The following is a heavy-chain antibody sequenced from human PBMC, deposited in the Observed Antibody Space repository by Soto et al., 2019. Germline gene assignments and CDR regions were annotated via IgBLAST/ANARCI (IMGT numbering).Heavy chain of an antibody. CDR2: IYPGDSDT. D-gene: IGHD4-17*01. CDR3: ARHFDYGDYDCAFEI. V-gene: IGHV5-51*01. Sequence: GESLKISCKGSGYSFTSYWIGWVRQMPGKGLEWMGIIYPGDSDTRYSPSFQGQVTISADKSISTAYLQWSSLKASDTAMYYCARHFDYGDYDCAFEIWGQGTMVTVSS. CDR1: GYSFTSYW. J-gene: IGHJ3*02.